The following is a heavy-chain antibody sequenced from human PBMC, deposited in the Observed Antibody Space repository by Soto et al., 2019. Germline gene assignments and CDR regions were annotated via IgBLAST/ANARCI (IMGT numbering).Heavy chain of an antibody. CDR3: ATMGTPATGLYYFDY. D-gene: IGHD1-7*01. Sequence: QVQLQESGPGLVKPSQTLSLTCTVSGGSISSGNYYWSWIRQPPGKGLEWIGFISYSGSTYYSASLKSRFTISVDTSQYQFSLNLSFVTAADTAVYYCATMGTPATGLYYFDYWGQGTLVTVSS. CDR1: GGSISSGNYY. CDR2: ISYSGST. J-gene: IGHJ4*02. V-gene: IGHV4-30-4*01.